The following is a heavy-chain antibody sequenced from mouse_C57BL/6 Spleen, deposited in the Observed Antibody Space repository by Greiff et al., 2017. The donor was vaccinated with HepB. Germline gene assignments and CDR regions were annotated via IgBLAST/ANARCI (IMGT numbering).Heavy chain of an antibody. Sequence: QVQLQQSGPELVKPGASVKISCKASGYAFSSSWMNWVKQRPGKGLEWIGRIYPGDGDTNYNGKFKGKATLTADKSSSTAYMQLSSLTCEDSAVYFCKREPLRLRDYWGKGTTLTVSS. CDR3: KREPLRLRDY. V-gene: IGHV1-82*01. CDR1: GYAFSSSW. CDR2: IYPGDGDT. J-gene: IGHJ2*01. D-gene: IGHD3-2*02.